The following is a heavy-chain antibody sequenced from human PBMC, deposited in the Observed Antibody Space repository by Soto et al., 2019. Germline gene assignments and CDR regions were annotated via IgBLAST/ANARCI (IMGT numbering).Heavy chain of an antibody. D-gene: IGHD3-22*01. Sequence: SDTLSLTCTVSGGSISSGDYYWSWIRQPPGKGLEWIGYIYYSGSTYYNPSLKSRVTISVDTSKNQFSLKLSSVTAADTAVYYCARTLDSRGYYFDYWGQGTLVTVSS. V-gene: IGHV4-30-4*02. CDR2: IYYSGST. CDR3: ARTLDSRGYYFDY. CDR1: GGSISSGDYY. J-gene: IGHJ4*02.